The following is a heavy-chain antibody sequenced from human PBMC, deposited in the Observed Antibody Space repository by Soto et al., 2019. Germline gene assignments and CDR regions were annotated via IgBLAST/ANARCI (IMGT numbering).Heavy chain of an antibody. CDR2: MMPVFSTP. V-gene: IGHV1-69*12. J-gene: IGHJ6*02. CDR3: ARDKDRQQLGGNYYYMMDV. D-gene: IGHD3-3*02. CDR1: VGPFSTSA. Sequence: QVLLVQSGAEVKKPGSSVRVSCKSSVGPFSTSAISWVRQAPGQGLEWVGGMMPVFSTPDYAQKLQGRVTITADESTTTTYLELTGLRADDTAVYYCARDKDRQQLGGNYYYMMDVWGQGTAITVA.